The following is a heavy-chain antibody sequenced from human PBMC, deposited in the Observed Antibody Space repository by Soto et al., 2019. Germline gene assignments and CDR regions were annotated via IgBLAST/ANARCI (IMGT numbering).Heavy chain of an antibody. D-gene: IGHD3-22*01. CDR1: GYTFTSYA. CDR3: ARGDSSGYITWFDP. Sequence: GASVKVSCKASGYTFTSYAMHWVRQAPGQRLEWMGWINAGNGNTKYSQKFQGRVTITRDTSASTAYMELSSLRSEDTAVYYCARGDSSGYITWFDPSGQGTLVTVSS. J-gene: IGHJ5*02. CDR2: INAGNGNT. V-gene: IGHV1-3*01.